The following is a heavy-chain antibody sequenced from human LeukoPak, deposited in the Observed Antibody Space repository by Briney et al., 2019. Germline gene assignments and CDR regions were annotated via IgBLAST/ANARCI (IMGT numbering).Heavy chain of an antibody. V-gene: IGHV1-58*02. CDR3: AAAPIEMQQRGFDY. Sequence: SVKVSCKASGFTFTNYAMQWVRQARAQGLAWIGWIVVASGNTKYAQKFQERVTITRDLSTSTAYMELSSLSPEDTAVYYCAAAPIEMQQRGFDYWGQGTLVTVSS. D-gene: IGHD5-24*01. CDR1: GFTFTNYA. CDR2: IVVASGNT. J-gene: IGHJ4*02.